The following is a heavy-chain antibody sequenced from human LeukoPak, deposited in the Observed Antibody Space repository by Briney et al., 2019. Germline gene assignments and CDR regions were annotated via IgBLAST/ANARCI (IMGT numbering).Heavy chain of an antibody. V-gene: IGHV7-4-1*02. CDR1: GYTFTSYA. CDR2: INTNTGNP. CDR3: ARDSGHPGIAASIFDP. D-gene: IGHD6-13*01. J-gene: IGHJ5*02. Sequence: GASVKVSCKASGYTFTSYAMNWVRQAPGQGLEWMGWINTNTGNPPYAQGFTGRFVFSLDTSVSTAYLQISTLKAEDTAVYYCARDSGHPGIAASIFDPWGQGTLVTVSS.